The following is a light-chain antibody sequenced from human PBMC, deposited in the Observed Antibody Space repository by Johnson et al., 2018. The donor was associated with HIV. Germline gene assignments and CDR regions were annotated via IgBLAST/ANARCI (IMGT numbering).Light chain of an antibody. CDR1: SSTIGDNY. CDR3: GTWDSSLSAPYV. J-gene: IGLJ1*01. CDR2: KNN. V-gene: IGLV1-51*02. Sequence: QSMLTQPPSVSAAPGQKVTISCSGSSSTIGDNYVSWYQVLPGTAPKLLIYKNNQRPSGIPDRFSGSKSGTSATLGITGLQTGDEADYYCGTWDSSLSAPYVFGTGTKVTVL.